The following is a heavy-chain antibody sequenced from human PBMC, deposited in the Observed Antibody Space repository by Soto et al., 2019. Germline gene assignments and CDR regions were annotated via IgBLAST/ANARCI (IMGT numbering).Heavy chain of an antibody. Sequence: AASVKVSCKASGYTFTSYAMHWVRQAPGQRLEWMGWINAGNGNTKYSQKFQGRVTITRDTSASTAYMELSSLRSEDTAVYYCARVDSYGSYYYGMDVWGQGTTVTVSS. CDR1: GYTFTSYA. D-gene: IGHD5-18*01. J-gene: IGHJ6*02. V-gene: IGHV1-3*01. CDR3: ARVDSYGSYYYGMDV. CDR2: INAGNGNT.